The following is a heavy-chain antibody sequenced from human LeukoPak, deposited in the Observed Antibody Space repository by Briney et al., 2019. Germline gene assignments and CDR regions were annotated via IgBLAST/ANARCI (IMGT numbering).Heavy chain of an antibody. V-gene: IGHV3-23*01. D-gene: IGHD2-15*01. CDR1: GFTFSSYA. CDR2: ISGSGGST. Sequence: TGGSLRLSCAASGFTFSSYAMSWVRQAPGEGLEWVSGISGSGGSTYYACSVKGRFTVSRDNSKNTLYLQMNSLRAEDTAVYYCANLLGYCSGGSCYSSVYWGQGTLVTVSS. J-gene: IGHJ4*02. CDR3: ANLLGYCSGGSCYSSVY.